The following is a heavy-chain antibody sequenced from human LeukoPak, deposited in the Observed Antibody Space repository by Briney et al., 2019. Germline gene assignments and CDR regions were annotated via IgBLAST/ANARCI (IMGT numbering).Heavy chain of an antibody. CDR1: GYTSTSYG. V-gene: IGHV1-18*01. J-gene: IGHJ4*02. CDR2: ISAYNGNT. CDR3: ARRIYSSGWYYFDY. Sequence: VASVKVSCKASGYTSTSYGISWVRQAPGQGLEWMGWISAYNGNTNYAQKLQGRVTMTTDTSTSTAYMELRSLRSDDTAVYYCARRIYSSGWYYFDYWGQGTPVTVSS. D-gene: IGHD6-19*01.